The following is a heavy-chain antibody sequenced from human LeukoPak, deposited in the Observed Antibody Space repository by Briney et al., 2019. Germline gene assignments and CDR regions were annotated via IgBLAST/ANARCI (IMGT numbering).Heavy chain of an antibody. D-gene: IGHD3-22*01. J-gene: IGHJ4*02. Sequence: GGSLRLSCAASGFTFSSYAMSWVRQAPGKGLEWVSAISGSGGSTYYADSVKGRFTISRDNSKNTLYLQMNSLRAEDTAVYYCAKDYYYYDSSGSVDYWGQGTLVTVSS. CDR1: GFTFSSYA. CDR3: AKDYYYYDSSGSVDY. V-gene: IGHV3-23*01. CDR2: ISGSGGST.